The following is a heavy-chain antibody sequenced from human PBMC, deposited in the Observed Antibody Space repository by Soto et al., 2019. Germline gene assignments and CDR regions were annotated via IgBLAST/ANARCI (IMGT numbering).Heavy chain of an antibody. CDR2: ITSDGSKK. Sequence: QVQLVESGGGVVQPGTSLIISCVGSGFTFSTYAMHWVRQAPGKGLQWVSVITSDGSKKYSADSVKGRFIISRDNYKNTLYLQMNTLRTEDTAVYYCARTVASAGPEAFDIWGQGTVLTVSS. V-gene: IGHV3-30-3*01. CDR1: GFTFSTYA. J-gene: IGHJ3*02. D-gene: IGHD6-13*01. CDR3: ARTVASAGPEAFDI.